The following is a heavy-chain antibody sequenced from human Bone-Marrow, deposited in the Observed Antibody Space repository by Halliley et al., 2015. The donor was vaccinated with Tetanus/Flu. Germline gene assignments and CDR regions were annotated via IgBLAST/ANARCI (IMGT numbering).Heavy chain of an antibody. CDR3: ASSKALDM. J-gene: IGHJ3*02. Sequence: QMQLVQSGPEVKTPGTSLKLSCKASGFTFSRSAMQWVRQVRGQRPEWMGWIVLASGNTMYAQKLHERITITRDMSTSTVYMELRSLRFDDTAVYYCASSKALDMWGQGALITVSS. CDR1: GFTFSRSA. CDR2: IVLASGNT. V-gene: IGHV1-58*02.